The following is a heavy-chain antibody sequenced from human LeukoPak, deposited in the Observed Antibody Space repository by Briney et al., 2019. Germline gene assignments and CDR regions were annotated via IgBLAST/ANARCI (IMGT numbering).Heavy chain of an antibody. CDR2: IYPANSDT. Sequence: GASLKISCKASGYSFKKYWIGWVRQLPGKGLEWMAIIYPANSDTRYSASFQGQVTISADNSITTAYLQWSSLTASDTAMYYCARERESGSSWFDPWGQGTLVTVSS. CDR1: GYSFKKYW. CDR3: ARERESGSSWFDP. J-gene: IGHJ5*02. V-gene: IGHV5-51*01. D-gene: IGHD3-10*01.